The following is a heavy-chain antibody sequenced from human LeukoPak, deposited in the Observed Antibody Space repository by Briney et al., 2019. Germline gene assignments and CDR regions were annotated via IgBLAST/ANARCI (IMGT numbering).Heavy chain of an antibody. J-gene: IGHJ4*02. CDR3: AKDRDSGSYRGTFDY. CDR2: ISYDGSNK. V-gene: IGHV3-30*18. Sequence: GGSLRLSCAASGFTFSSYGMHWVRQAPGKGLEWVAVISYDGSNKYYADSVEGRFTISGDNSKNTLYLQMNSLRAEDTAVYYCAKDRDSGSYRGTFDYWGQGTLVTVSS. D-gene: IGHD1-26*01. CDR1: GFTFSSYG.